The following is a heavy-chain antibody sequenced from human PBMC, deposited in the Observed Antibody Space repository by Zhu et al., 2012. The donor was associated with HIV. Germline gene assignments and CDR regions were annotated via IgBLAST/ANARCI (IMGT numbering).Heavy chain of an antibody. J-gene: IGHJ5*02. V-gene: IGHV4-38-2*01. CDR3: AGRDRTFGSGSYSRGNWFDP. D-gene: IGHD3-10*01. CDR1: GYSISSGYY. Sequence: QVQLQESGPGLVKPSETLSLTCAVFGYSISSGYYWGWIRQPPGKGLEWIGNMYHSGSTHYNPSLKSRVTISVDTSKNQFSLKLSSVTAADTAMYYCAGRDRTFGSGSYSRGNWFDPWGQGTLVTVS. CDR2: MYHSGST.